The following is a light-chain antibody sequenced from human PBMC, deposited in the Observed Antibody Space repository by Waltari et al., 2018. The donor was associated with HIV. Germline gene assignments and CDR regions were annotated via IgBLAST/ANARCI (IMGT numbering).Light chain of an antibody. Sequence: QYALTQPPSVSGAPGPSVTISCSCHSFNIGAGFAVHWYPRVPGAAPKLLISGSTNRPSGVPDRFSGSTSGASASLTISELQTEDEGDYFCQSYDNSPSAWVFGTGTTLTVL. J-gene: IGLJ3*02. CDR2: GST. CDR3: QSYDNSPSAWV. V-gene: IGLV1-40*01. CDR1: SFNIGAGFA.